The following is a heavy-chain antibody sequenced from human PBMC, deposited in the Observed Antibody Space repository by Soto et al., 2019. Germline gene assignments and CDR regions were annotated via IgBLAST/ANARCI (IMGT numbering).Heavy chain of an antibody. CDR1: GFIFSSYA. V-gene: IGHV3-23*01. CDR3: AKEKISPRCCNWFAP. CDR2: ISGSGGST. Sequence: ELQLLESGGGLVQPGGSLRLSCAASGFIFSSYAMSWVRQAPGKGLEWVSAISGSGGSTYYADSVKGRFTISRDNSKNTLYLQKNSLRAEDTAVYYCAKEKISPRCCNWFAPWGQGTLVTVPS. D-gene: IGHD2-2*01. J-gene: IGHJ5*02.